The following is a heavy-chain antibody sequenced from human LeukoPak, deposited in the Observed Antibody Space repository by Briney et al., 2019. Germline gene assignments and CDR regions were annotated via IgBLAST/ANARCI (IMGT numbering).Heavy chain of an antibody. CDR3: AKDTSYSSSWYYIDY. J-gene: IGHJ4*02. V-gene: IGHV3-9*01. CDR2: ISWNSGSI. CDR1: GFTFDDYA. Sequence: PGGSLRLSCAASGFTFDDYAMHWVRQAPGKGLEWVSGISWNSGSIGYADSVKGRFTISRDNTKNSLYLQMNSLRAEDTALYYCAKDTSYSSSWYYIDYWGQGTLVTVSS. D-gene: IGHD6-13*01.